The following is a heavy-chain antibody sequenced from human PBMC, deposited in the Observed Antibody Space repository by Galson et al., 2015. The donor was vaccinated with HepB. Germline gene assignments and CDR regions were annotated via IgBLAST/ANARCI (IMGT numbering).Heavy chain of an antibody. CDR2: ISSSSSYI. D-gene: IGHD5-18*01. J-gene: IGHJ4*02. V-gene: IGHV3-21*01. Sequence: SLRLSCAASGFTFSSCSMNWVRQAPGKGLEWVSSISSSSSYIYYADSVKGRFTISRDNAKNSLYLQMNSLRAEDTAVYYCARYSYGQYYFDYWGQGTLVTVSS. CDR1: GFTFSSCS. CDR3: ARYSYGQYYFDY.